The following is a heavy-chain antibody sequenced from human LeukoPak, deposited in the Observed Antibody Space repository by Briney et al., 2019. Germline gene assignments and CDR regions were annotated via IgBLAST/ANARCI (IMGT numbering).Heavy chain of an antibody. D-gene: IGHD3-22*01. CDR1: GFTFDDYA. Sequence: PGGSLRLSCAASGFTFDDYAMHWVRQAPGKGLEWVSLISWDGGSTYYADSVKGRFTISRDNSKNSLYLQMNSLRAEDTAVYYCAREGYYYDSDYWGQGTLVTVSS. J-gene: IGHJ4*02. CDR3: AREGYYYDSDY. CDR2: ISWDGGST. V-gene: IGHV3-43D*03.